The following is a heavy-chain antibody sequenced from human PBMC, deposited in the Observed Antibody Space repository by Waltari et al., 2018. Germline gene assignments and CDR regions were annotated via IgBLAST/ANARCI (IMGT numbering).Heavy chain of an antibody. J-gene: IGHJ6*02. D-gene: IGHD6-13*01. Sequence: QLQLQESGPGLVKPSETLSLTCPVSGGSISSSSYYWGWIRPPPGKGLEWIGTIYYSGSTYYNPSLKSRVTISVDTSKNQFSLKLSSVTAADTAVYYCARQQAAAGGGGVEYYYYYGMDVWGQGTTVTVSS. CDR3: ARQQAAAGGGGVEYYYYYGMDV. CDR1: GGSISSSSYY. V-gene: IGHV4-39*01. CDR2: IYYSGST.